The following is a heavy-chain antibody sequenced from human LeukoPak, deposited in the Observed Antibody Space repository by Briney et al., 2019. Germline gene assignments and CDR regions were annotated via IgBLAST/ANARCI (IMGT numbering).Heavy chain of an antibody. V-gene: IGHV3-30-3*01. CDR1: GFTFSSYA. CDR3: ASIGQIAVAGTGDY. Sequence: PGRSLGLSCAASGFTFSSYAMHWVRQAPGKGLEWVAVISYDGSNKYYADSVKGRFTISRDNSKNTLYLQMNSLRAEDTAVYYCASIGQIAVAGTGDYWGQGTLVTVSS. J-gene: IGHJ4*02. D-gene: IGHD6-19*01. CDR2: ISYDGSNK.